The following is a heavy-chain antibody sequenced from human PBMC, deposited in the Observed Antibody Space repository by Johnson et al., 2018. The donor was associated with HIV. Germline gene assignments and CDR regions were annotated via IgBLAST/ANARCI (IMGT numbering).Heavy chain of an antibody. CDR3: AKVQGFRRAFDI. V-gene: IGHV3-33*03. CDR1: GFTFSSYG. CDR2: IWYDGSNK. D-gene: IGHD2-15*01. Sequence: QVQLVESGGGVVQPGRSLRLSCAASGFTFSSYGMHWVRQAPGKGLEWVAVIWYDGSNKYYADSVKGRFTISRDNAKNSLYLQMNSLRAEDTALYYCAKVQGFRRAFDIWGQGTMVTVSS. J-gene: IGHJ3*02.